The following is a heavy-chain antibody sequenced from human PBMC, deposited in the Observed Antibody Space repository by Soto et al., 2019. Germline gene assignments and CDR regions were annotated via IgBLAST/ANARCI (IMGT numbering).Heavy chain of an antibody. CDR3: ARDGGSYPGWFDP. V-gene: IGHV4-31*03. D-gene: IGHD1-26*01. Sequence: SETLSLTCTVSGGSIRGGGYYWSWIRQHPGKGLEWIGYIYYSGSTYYNPSLKSRVTISVDTSKNQFSLKLSSVTAADTAVYYCARDGGSYPGWFDPWGQGTLVTVSS. J-gene: IGHJ5*02. CDR2: IYYSGST. CDR1: GGSIRGGGYY.